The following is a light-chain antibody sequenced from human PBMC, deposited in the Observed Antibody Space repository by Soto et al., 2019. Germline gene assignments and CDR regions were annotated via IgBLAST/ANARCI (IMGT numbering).Light chain of an antibody. CDR3: QQFDIPPRT. CDR1: QSVGSKY. J-gene: IGKJ1*01. Sequence: EIVLTQSPGSLSLSPGERATISCRASQSVGSKYLVWYQQKPGQAPRLLIYGTSTRVPGIPDRFSGSGSGTDFTLTISRLEFEDFAVYYCQQFDIPPRTFGQGTRVEI. CDR2: GTS. V-gene: IGKV3-20*01.